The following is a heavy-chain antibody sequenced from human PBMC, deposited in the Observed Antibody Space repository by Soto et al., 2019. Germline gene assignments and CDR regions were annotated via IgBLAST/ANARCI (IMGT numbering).Heavy chain of an antibody. Sequence: QVQLVQSGAEVKKPGASVKVSCKASGYMFSSYGISWVRQAPGQGLVWVGWISAYNVDTSYAQKFQGRVTMTTDTSTGTAYMEPRSLKSDDTAIYYCAREVRVDKATKYFYYYYGMDVWGQGTTVTVSS. CDR2: ISAYNVDT. V-gene: IGHV1-18*04. J-gene: IGHJ6*02. CDR1: GYMFSSYG. D-gene: IGHD5-18*01. CDR3: AREVRVDKATKYFYYYYGMDV.